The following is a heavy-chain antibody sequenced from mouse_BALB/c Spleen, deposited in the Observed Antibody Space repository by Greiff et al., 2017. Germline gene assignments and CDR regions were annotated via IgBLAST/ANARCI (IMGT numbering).Heavy chain of an antibody. CDR2: IYPGDGDT. V-gene: IGHV1-80*01. J-gene: IGHJ2*01. CDR1: GYAFSSYW. Sequence: QVQLKESGAELVRPGSSVKISCKASGYAFSSYWMNWVKQRPGQGLEWIGQIYPGDGDTNYNGKFKGKATLTADKSSSTAYMQLSSLTSEDSAVYFCARDRGGDYWGQGTTLTVSS. CDR3: ARDRGGDY.